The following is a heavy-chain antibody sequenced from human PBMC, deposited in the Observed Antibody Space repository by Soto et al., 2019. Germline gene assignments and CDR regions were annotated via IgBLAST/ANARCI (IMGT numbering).Heavy chain of an antibody. CDR3: ARAIEPFHSSSSKYYYYGMDV. Sequence: SVKVSCKASGGTFSSYAISWVRQAPGQGLEWMGGIIPIFGTANYAQKFQGRVTITADESTSTAYMELSSPRSEDTAVYYCARAIEPFHSSSSKYYYYGMDVWGQGTTVTVSS. CDR1: GGTFSSYA. J-gene: IGHJ6*02. V-gene: IGHV1-69*13. D-gene: IGHD6-6*01. CDR2: IIPIFGTA.